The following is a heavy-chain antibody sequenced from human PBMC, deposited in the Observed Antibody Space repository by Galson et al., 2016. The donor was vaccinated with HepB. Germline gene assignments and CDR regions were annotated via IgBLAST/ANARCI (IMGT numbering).Heavy chain of an antibody. CDR3: SRGRGPTAPPLDY. J-gene: IGHJ4*02. Sequence: SLRLSCAASGFTFSSYEMNWVRQAPGKGLEWVSYISGSGITIYYADSVKGRFTISRDNAKNSLYLQMNSLRAEDTAVYYCSRGRGPTAPPLDYWGQGTLVTVSS. V-gene: IGHV3-48*03. D-gene: IGHD1-1*01. CDR1: GFTFSSYE. CDR2: ISGSGITI.